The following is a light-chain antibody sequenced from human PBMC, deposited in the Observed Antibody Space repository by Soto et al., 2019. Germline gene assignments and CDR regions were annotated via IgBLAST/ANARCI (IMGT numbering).Light chain of an antibody. CDR2: GAS. J-gene: IGKJ5*01. CDR1: QSVSSN. V-gene: IGKV3-15*01. Sequence: DIVMTQSPDSLAVSLGERATLSCRASQSVSSNLAWYQQKPGQAPRLLIYGASTRATGIPARFSGSGSGTDFTLIINRLEPEDVAIYYCQQYGGSPRITFGQGTRLEIK. CDR3: QQYGGSPRIT.